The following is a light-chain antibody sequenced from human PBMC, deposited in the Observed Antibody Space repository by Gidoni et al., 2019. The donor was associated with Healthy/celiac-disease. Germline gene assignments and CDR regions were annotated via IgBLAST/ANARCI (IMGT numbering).Light chain of an antibody. V-gene: IGKV3-20*01. CDR2: GAS. CDR3: QQYGSSPRT. CDR1: QSVSRSY. Sequence: EFVLTQSPGTLSLSPGERATRSSRASQSVSRSYLAWYQQKPGQAPRLLIYGASSRATGIPDRFSGSGSGTDFTLTISRLEPEDFAVYYCQQYGSSPRTFGQGTKVEIK. J-gene: IGKJ1*01.